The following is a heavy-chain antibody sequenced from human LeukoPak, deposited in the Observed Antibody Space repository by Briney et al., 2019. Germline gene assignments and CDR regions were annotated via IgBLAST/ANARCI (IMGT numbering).Heavy chain of an antibody. J-gene: IGHJ4*02. CDR1: GYIFTDHF. CDR2: INPNSGGT. Sequence: ASVKVSCKSSGYIFTDHFIHWVRQAPGQGLEWMGWINPNSGGTNNAQKFQGRVTMTGDTSIRTAYMELRRLRSDDTAVYYCARIKWSAANDWGQGTLVAVSS. CDR3: ARIKWSAAND. D-gene: IGHD6-13*01. V-gene: IGHV1-2*02.